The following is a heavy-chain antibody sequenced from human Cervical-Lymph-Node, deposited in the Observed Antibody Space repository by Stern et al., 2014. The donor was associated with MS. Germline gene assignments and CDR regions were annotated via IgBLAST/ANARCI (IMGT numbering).Heavy chain of an antibody. CDR2: INWNGGSP. CDR1: GFTFEDYG. V-gene: IGHV3-20*01. CDR3: ARAFCTGGVCYSFPFYGMDV. D-gene: IGHD2-8*02. Sequence: VQLVQSGGGVVRPGRSLRLSCAASGFTFEDYGMSWVRQGPGKGVEWVAAINWNGGSPVDAGSVQGRFTISRDNAKNSLYLQMNSLRAEDTALYHCARAFCTGGVCYSFPFYGMDVWGQGTTVTVSS. J-gene: IGHJ6*02.